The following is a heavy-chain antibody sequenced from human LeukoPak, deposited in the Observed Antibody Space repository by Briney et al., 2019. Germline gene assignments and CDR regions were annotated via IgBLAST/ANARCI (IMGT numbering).Heavy chain of an antibody. J-gene: IGHJ3*02. CDR2: ISYDGSNK. CDR3: ARDIAVAGRPTMNAFDI. V-gene: IGHV3-30-3*01. D-gene: IGHD6-19*01. Sequence: TGGSLRLSCAASGFTFSSYAMHWVRQAPGKGLEWVAVISYDGSNKYYADSVKGRFTTSRDNSKNTLYLQMNSLRAEDTAVYYCARDIAVAGRPTMNAFDIWGQGTMVTVSS. CDR1: GFTFSSYA.